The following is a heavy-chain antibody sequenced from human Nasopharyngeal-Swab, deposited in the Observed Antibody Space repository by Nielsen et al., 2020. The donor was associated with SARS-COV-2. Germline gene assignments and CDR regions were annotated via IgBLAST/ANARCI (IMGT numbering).Heavy chain of an antibody. CDR2: INTDGTTT. V-gene: IGHV3-74*01. D-gene: IGHD2-8*01. J-gene: IGHJ4*02. CDR3: LTFRVDTDAIY. CDR1: GFSFSSHW. Sequence: GESLKISCVASGFSFSSHWMHWVRQGPGKGPVWVSHINTDGTTTKSADSVKGRFTISRDNSEKTLYLQMDGLRAEDTAVYYCLTFRVDTDAIYWGQGTLVTVSS.